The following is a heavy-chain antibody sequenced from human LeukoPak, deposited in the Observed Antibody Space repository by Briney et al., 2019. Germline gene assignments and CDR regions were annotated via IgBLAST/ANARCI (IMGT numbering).Heavy chain of an antibody. CDR3: ARESGQTSYYYYYGMDV. J-gene: IGHJ6*02. Sequence: PGGSLRLSCAASGFTFSSYAMHWVRQAPGKGLEWVAVISYDGSNKYYADSVKGRFTISRDNSKNTLYLQMNSLRAEDTAVYYCARESGQTSYYYYYGMDVWGQGTTVTVSS. CDR1: GFTFSSYA. V-gene: IGHV3-30-3*01. D-gene: IGHD3-10*01. CDR2: ISYDGSNK.